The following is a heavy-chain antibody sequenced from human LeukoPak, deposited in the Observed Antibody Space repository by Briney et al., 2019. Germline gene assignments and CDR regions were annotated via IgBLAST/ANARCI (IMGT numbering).Heavy chain of an antibody. V-gene: IGHV1-2*02. Sequence: ASVKVSCKASGYTFTGYYMHWVRQAPGQGLEWMGWINPNSGGTKYAQKFQGRVTLTRDTSMSTAYMELSRLRSDDTAVDYCAREREYSGYDSDYWGQGTLVTVSS. CDR3: AREREYSGYDSDY. CDR2: INPNSGGT. CDR1: GYTFTGYY. D-gene: IGHD5-12*01. J-gene: IGHJ4*02.